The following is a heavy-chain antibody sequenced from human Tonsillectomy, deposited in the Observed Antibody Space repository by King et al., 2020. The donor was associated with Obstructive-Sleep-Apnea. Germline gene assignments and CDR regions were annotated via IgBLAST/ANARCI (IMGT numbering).Heavy chain of an antibody. J-gene: IGHJ4*02. CDR1: GFTFSDYY. V-gene: IGHV3-11*06. CDR3: ARGRGDFPFDY. D-gene: IGHD2-21*02. CDR2: ISSSSVYT. Sequence: QLVQSGGDLVKPGGSLRLSCAASGFTFSDYYMSWIRQAPGKGLEWVSYISSSSVYTNYADSVKGRFTISRDNAKNSLFLQVISPRAEDTGIYYCARGRGDFPFDYWGQGTLVTVSS.